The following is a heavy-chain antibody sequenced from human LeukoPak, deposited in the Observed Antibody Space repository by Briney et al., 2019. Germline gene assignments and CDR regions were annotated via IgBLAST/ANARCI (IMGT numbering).Heavy chain of an antibody. CDR3: AKVPRWGAAAGTIDY. D-gene: IGHD6-13*01. Sequence: PGGSLRLSCAASGFTFSDYYMSWIRQAPGKGLEWVSYISSSGSTIYYADSVKGRFTISRDNAKNSLYLQMNSLRAEDTAVYYCAKVPRWGAAAGTIDYWGQGTLVTVSS. V-gene: IGHV3-11*01. J-gene: IGHJ4*02. CDR2: ISSSGSTI. CDR1: GFTFSDYY.